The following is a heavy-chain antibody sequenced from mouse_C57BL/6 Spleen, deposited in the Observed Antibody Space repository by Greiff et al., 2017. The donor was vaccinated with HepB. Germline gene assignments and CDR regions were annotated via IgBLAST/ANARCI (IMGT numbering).Heavy chain of an antibody. D-gene: IGHD1-1*01. Sequence: EVQLVESGGGLVKPGGSLKLSCAASGFTFSSYAMSWVRQTPEKRLEWVATISDGGSYTYYPDNVKGRFTISRDNAKNNLYLQMSHLKSEDTAMYYCARDTTVVATWAMDYWGQGTSVTVPS. CDR1: GFTFSSYA. J-gene: IGHJ4*01. V-gene: IGHV5-4*01. CDR2: ISDGGSYT. CDR3: ARDTTVVATWAMDY.